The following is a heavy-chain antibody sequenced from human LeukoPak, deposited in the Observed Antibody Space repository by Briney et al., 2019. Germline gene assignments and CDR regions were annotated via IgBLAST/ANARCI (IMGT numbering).Heavy chain of an antibody. J-gene: IGHJ4*02. V-gene: IGHV3-23*01. Sequence: QPGGSLRLSCAASGFTFNNYAMNWVRQAPGKGLEWVSSISGGGETTYYADSAKGRFTISRDNSQNTLYLQMNSLRAEDTAVYYCARDYADYVGYFFFDYWDQGTLVTVSS. D-gene: IGHD4-17*01. CDR1: GFTFNNYA. CDR2: ISGGGETT. CDR3: ARDYADYVGYFFFDY.